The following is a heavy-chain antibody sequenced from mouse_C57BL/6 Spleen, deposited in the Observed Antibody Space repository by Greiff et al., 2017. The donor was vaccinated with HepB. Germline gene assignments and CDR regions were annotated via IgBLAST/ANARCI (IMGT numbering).Heavy chain of an antibody. D-gene: IGHD1-1*01. J-gene: IGHJ2*01. Sequence: VQLQQPGAELVRPGSSVKLSCKASGYTFTRYWMHWVKQRPIQGLEWIGNIYPSDSETHYNQKFKDKATLTVDKSSSTAYMQLSSLTSEDSEGYYCERHSSSYYFDYWGQGTTLTVSS. CDR3: ERHSSSYYFDY. CDR1: GYTFTRYW. V-gene: IGHV1-52*01. CDR2: IYPSDSET.